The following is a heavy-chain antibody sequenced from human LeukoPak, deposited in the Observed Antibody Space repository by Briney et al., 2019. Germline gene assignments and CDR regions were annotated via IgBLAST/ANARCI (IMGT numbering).Heavy chain of an antibody. J-gene: IGHJ5*02. CDR3: ARVRGGYSNYGENWFDP. CDR1: GYTFTSYG. CDR2: ISAYNGNT. V-gene: IGHV1-18*01. D-gene: IGHD4-11*01. Sequence: GASVKVSCKASGYTFTSYGISWVRQAPGQGLERMGWISAYNGNTNYAQKLQGRVTMTTDTSTSTAYMELRSLRSDDTAVYYCARVRGGYSNYGENWFDPWGQGTLSPSPQ.